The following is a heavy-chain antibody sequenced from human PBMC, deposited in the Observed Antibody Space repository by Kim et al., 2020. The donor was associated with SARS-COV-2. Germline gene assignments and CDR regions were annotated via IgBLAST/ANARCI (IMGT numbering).Heavy chain of an antibody. J-gene: IGHJ4*02. Sequence: GGSLRLSCAASGFTFSSYAMSWVRQAPGKGLEWVSAISGSGGSTYYADSVKGRFTISRDNSKNTLYLQMNSLRAEDTAVYYCAKTLITMVRGVNYFDYWGQGTLVTVSS. CDR3: AKTLITMVRGVNYFDY. V-gene: IGHV3-23*01. CDR1: GFTFSSYA. D-gene: IGHD3-10*01. CDR2: ISGSGGST.